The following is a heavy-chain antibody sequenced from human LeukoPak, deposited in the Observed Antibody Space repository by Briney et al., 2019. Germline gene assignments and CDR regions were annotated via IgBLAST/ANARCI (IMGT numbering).Heavy chain of an antibody. V-gene: IGHV4-61*01. CDR2: IYYSGST. CDR1: GGSVSSGSYY. J-gene: IGHJ4*02. CDR3: ARDFSSSWYAFDY. Sequence: SETLSLTCAVPGGSVSSGSYYWSWIRQPPGKGLEWIGYIYYSGSTNYNSSLKSRVTISVDTSKNQFSPKLSSVTAADTAVYYCARDFSSSWYAFDYWGQGILVTVSS. D-gene: IGHD6-13*01.